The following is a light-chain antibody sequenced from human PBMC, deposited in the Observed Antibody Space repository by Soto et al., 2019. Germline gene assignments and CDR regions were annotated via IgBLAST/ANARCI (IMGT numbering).Light chain of an antibody. V-gene: IGKV3-11*01. CDR1: QSIGTY. CDR3: QQFSSYPLT. CDR2: DAS. J-gene: IGKJ4*01. Sequence: PVERATLSCRASQSIGTYLAWYQQKPGQAPRLLIYDASNRAAAVPARFSGSGSGTDFTLTISSVEPDDFAVYYCQQFSSYPLTFGGGTKVDIK.